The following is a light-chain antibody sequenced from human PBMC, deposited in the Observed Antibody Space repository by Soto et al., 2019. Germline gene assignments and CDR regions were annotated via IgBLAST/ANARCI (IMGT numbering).Light chain of an antibody. CDR1: QSASSNY. V-gene: IGKV3-20*01. CDR3: QQYGSSPVYT. Sequence: EIVLTQSPGTLSLSPGERATLSCRASQSASSNYLAWYQQKPGQAPRLLIYGASTRATGIPDRFSGSGSGTDFTLSISRLEPEDCAVYYCQQYGSSPVYTFGQGTKLEIK. CDR2: GAS. J-gene: IGKJ2*01.